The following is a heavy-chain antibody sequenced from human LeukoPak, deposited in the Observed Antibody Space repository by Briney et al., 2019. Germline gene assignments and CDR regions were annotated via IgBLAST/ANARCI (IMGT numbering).Heavy chain of an antibody. D-gene: IGHD3-16*02. CDR1: GYNFTSYW. J-gene: IGHJ4*02. CDR3: ARHTRPSAVGIVVPTGY. V-gene: IGHV5-51*01. Sequence: GESLKIPCKGSGYNFTSYWIGWVRQMPGRGLEWMGSIYPGDSDTRYSPSFQGQVTISADKSINTAYLQWSSLKASDTAMYYCARHTRPSAVGIVVPTGYWGQGTLVTVSS. CDR2: IYPGDSDT.